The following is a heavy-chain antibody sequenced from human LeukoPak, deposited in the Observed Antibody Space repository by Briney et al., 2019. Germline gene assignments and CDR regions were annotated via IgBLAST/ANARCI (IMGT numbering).Heavy chain of an antibody. D-gene: IGHD6-19*01. J-gene: IGHJ4*02. CDR2: IYYSGST. V-gene: IGHV4-61*01. CDR3: ARDRAGWYIDY. CDR1: GGSISSSSYY. Sequence: SETLSLTCTVSGGSISSSSYYWGWIRQPPGKGLEWIGYIYYSGSTNYNPSLKSRVTISVDTSKNQFSLKLSSVTAADTAVYYCARDRAGWYIDYWGQGTLVTVSS.